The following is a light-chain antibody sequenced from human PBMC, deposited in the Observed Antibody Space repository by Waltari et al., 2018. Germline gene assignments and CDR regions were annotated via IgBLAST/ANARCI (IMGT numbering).Light chain of an antibody. J-gene: IGLJ3*02. CDR2: DDF. Sequence: QSVLTQPASVSGSPGQSITISCTGTSRDVGGYVYVSWYQQSPCKAPELRIYDDFKLPSDFSTRFAPSKSDNTASGTIDGLHADDEGDCYCCSYERGSTWVFGGGCALTVL. CDR3: CSYERGSTWV. CDR1: SRDVGGYVY. V-gene: IGLV2-14*03.